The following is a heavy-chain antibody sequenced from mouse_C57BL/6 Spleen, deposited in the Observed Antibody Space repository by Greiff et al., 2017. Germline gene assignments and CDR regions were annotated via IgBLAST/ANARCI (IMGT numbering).Heavy chain of an antibody. D-gene: IGHD1-1*02. Sequence: EVKLEESGPGLVKPSQSLSLTCSVTGYSITSGYYWNWIRQFPGNKLEWMGYLSYDGSNNYNPSLKNRISITRDTSKNQFFLKLNSVTTEDTATYYCARGGGKLSMDYWGQGTSVTVSS. CDR3: ARGGGKLSMDY. J-gene: IGHJ4*01. CDR2: LSYDGSN. CDR1: GYSITSGYY. V-gene: IGHV3-6*01.